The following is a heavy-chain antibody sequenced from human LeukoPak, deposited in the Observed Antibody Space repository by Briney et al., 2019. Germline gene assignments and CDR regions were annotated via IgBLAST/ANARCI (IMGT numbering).Heavy chain of an antibody. V-gene: IGHV3-23*01. J-gene: IGHJ4*02. D-gene: IGHD3-10*01. CDR1: GLTFSSYS. CDR3: AKGPSYSGGPYYFDY. Sequence: GGSLRLSCAASGLTFSSYSMNWVRQTPGKGLEWVSVISGSGGSTYYADSVKDRFTISRDNSKNTLYLQMNSLRAEDTAVYYCAKGPSYSGGPYYFDYWGQGTLVTVSS. CDR2: ISGSGGST.